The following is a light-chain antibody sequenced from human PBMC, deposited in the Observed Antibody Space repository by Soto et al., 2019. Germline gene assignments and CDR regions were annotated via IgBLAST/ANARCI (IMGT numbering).Light chain of an antibody. Sequence: EIVMTQSPATLSVSPGERATLSCRASQSVSSNLAWYQQKPGQAPRLLIYGASTRATGIPARFSGSGSGTEFTLTISSLQSEDAAVYYCQQYKNWPPINFGQGKRLEIK. CDR3: QQYKNWPPIN. J-gene: IGKJ5*01. CDR1: QSVSSN. CDR2: GAS. V-gene: IGKV3-15*01.